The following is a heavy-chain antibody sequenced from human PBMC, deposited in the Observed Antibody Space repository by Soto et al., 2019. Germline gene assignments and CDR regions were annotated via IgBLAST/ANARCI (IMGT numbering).Heavy chain of an antibody. V-gene: IGHV1-18*01. D-gene: IGHD4-17*01. CDR3: ARVRLTTLYNWFDP. Sequence: ASVKVSCKASGYTFTSYGISRVRQAPGQGLEWMGWISAYNGNTNYAQKLQGRVTMTTDTSTSTAYMELRSLRSDDTAVYYCARVRLTTLYNWFDPWGQGTLVTVSS. CDR2: ISAYNGNT. CDR1: GYTFTSYG. J-gene: IGHJ5*02.